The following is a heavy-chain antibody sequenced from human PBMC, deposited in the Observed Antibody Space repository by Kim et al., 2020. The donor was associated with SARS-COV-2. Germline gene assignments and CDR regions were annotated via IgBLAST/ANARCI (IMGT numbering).Heavy chain of an antibody. CDR1: GGTFSSYA. Sequence: SVKVSCKASGGTFSSYAISWVRQAPGQGLEWMGGIIPIFGTANYAQKFQGRVTITADESTSTAYMELSSLRSEDTAVYYCASTSDYYYDSSGYSEGDYWGQGTLVTVSS. J-gene: IGHJ4*02. CDR2: IIPIFGTA. CDR3: ASTSDYYYDSSGYSEGDY. V-gene: IGHV1-69*13. D-gene: IGHD3-22*01.